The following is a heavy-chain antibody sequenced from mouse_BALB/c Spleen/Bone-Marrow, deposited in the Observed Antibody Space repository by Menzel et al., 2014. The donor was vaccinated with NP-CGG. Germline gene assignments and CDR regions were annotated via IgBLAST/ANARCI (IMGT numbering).Heavy chain of an antibody. CDR2: LSYSGST. D-gene: IGHD1-1*02. J-gene: IGHJ4*01. CDR1: GYSITSDYA. Sequence: EVKLVESGPGLVKPSQSLSLTCTVTGYSITSDYAWNWIRQFPGNKLEWMGYLSYSGSTSYNPSLKSRISITRDTSKNQFFLQLNSVTTEDTATYYCARWGGYYAMDYWGQGTSVTVSS. CDR3: ARWGGYYAMDY. V-gene: IGHV3-2*02.